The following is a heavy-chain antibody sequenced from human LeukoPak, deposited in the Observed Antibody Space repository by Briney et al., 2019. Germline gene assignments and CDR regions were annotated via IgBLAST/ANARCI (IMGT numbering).Heavy chain of an antibody. D-gene: IGHD3-16*01. J-gene: IGHJ3*02. CDR1: GFIFSNYA. V-gene: IGHV3-30*04. CDR3: AKDLLGGGAFDI. Sequence: PGGSLRLSCAASGFIFSNYAMHWVRQAPGKGLEWVALISYDGSNKYYADSVKGRFTISRDNSKNTLYLQMNSLRAEDTAVYYCAKDLLGGGAFDIWGQGTMVTVSS. CDR2: ISYDGSNK.